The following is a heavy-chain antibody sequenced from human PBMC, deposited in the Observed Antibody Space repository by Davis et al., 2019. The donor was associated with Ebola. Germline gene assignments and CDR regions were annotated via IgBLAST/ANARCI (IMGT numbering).Heavy chain of an antibody. CDR1: GYTFTGYY. CDR2: INPIFGTA. V-gene: IGHV1-69*13. D-gene: IGHD3-22*01. J-gene: IGHJ3*02. CDR3: ARGIPDSTPIADDAFDI. Sequence: AASVKVSCKASGYTFTGYYMHWVRQAPGQGLEWMGRINPIFGTANYAQKFQGRVTITADESTSTAYMELSSLRSEDTAVYYCARGIPDSTPIADDAFDIWGQGTMVTVSS.